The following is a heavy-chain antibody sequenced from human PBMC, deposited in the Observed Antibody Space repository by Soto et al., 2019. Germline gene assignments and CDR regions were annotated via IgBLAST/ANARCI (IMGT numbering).Heavy chain of an antibody. D-gene: IGHD3-3*01. Sequence: EVQLLESGGGLVQPGGSLRLSCATSGFIFTNHGMSWVRQAPGKGLEWVSAISASGGSTHYADSVRGRFTVSRDNIKNMLYLQMNSLRAEDTAEYYWARPVFGVVLGHYYYMDVWGKGTTVTVSS. J-gene: IGHJ6*03. V-gene: IGHV3-23*01. CDR2: ISASGGST. CDR3: ARPVFGVVLGHYYYMDV. CDR1: GFIFTNHG.